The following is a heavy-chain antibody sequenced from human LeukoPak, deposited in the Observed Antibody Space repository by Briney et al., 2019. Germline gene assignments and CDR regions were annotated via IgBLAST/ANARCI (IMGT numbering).Heavy chain of an antibody. J-gene: IGHJ6*03. CDR3: ARSAGTVTTEDHYYYMDV. CDR2: IIPIFGTA. Sequence: ASVKVSCKASGGSFSSYTIDWVRQAPGQGLEWMGGIIPIFGTANYAQKFQGRVTISADESTSTAYMELSSLRSEDTAVYYCARSAGTVTTEDHYYYMDVWGKGTTVTISS. CDR1: GGSFSSYT. V-gene: IGHV1-69*13. D-gene: IGHD4-17*01.